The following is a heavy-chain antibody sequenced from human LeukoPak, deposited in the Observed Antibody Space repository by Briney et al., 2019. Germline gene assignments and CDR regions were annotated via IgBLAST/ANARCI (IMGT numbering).Heavy chain of an antibody. V-gene: IGHV4-34*01. J-gene: IGHJ5*02. CDR1: GGSFWGYY. Sequence: SDTLSLTCAVCGGSFWGYYWSWIRQPTGKGLEWIGEINHSGSTNYNPSLKSRVTISVDTSKNQFSLKLSSVTAADTAVYYCARGWRYYGSGSYCWFDPWGQGTLVTVSS. D-gene: IGHD3-10*01. CDR2: INHSGST. CDR3: ARGWRYYGSGSYCWFDP.